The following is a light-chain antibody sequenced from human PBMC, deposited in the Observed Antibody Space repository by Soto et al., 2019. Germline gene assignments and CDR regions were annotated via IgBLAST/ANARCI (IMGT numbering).Light chain of an antibody. V-gene: IGLV1-36*01. Sequence: QSVLSQPPSVSGAPRQRVTISCSGSSSNIGNNAVNWFQQLPGKAPKLLIYYDDLLTAGVSDRFSGSKSGTSASLAISALQSEDEADYHCAAWDYSLNAVVFGGGTQLTVL. CDR3: AAWDYSLNAVV. J-gene: IGLJ2*01. CDR2: YDD. CDR1: SSNIGNNA.